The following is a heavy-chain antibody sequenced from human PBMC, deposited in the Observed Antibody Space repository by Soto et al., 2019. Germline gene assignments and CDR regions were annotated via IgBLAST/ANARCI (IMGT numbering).Heavy chain of an antibody. CDR3: ARELYSRYGNNWIHS. Sequence: ASVKVSCKASGYTFTSHAMHWVRQAPGQRLEWMGWINAGNGNTKCSQKFQGRVTITRDTSATTAYMELSSLRSEDTAVYYCARELYSRYGNNWIHSWGQATHVTVSS. D-gene: IGHD5-12*01. V-gene: IGHV1-3*01. CDR1: GYTFTSHA. J-gene: IGHJ5*01. CDR2: INAGNGNT.